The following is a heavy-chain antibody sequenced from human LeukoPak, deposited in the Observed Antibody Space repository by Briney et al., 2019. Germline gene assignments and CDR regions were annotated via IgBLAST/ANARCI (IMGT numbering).Heavy chain of an antibody. J-gene: IGHJ4*02. CDR2: ISSSGSTI. Sequence: PGGSLRLSCAASGFTFSSYEMNWVRQAPGKGLEWVSYISSSGSTIYYADSVKGRFTISRDNAKNSLYLQMNSLGAEDTAVYYCARLDIAAAGTEGNDYWGQGTLVTVSS. D-gene: IGHD6-13*01. CDR3: ARLDIAAAGTEGNDY. CDR1: GFTFSSYE. V-gene: IGHV3-48*03.